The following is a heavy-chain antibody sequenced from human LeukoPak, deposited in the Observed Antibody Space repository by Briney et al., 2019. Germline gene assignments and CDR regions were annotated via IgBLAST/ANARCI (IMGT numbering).Heavy chain of an antibody. CDR3: ANDLRL. Sequence: QPGGSLRLSCVASEFTFDIYAMSWVRQLPGKGLEWLASISHRDDNAFYADTVKGRFTISRDNPKNTLFLQMNSLRAEDTALYYCANDLRLGGQGTLVTVSS. CDR2: ISHRDDNA. J-gene: IGHJ4*02. V-gene: IGHV3-23*01. CDR1: EFTFDIYA.